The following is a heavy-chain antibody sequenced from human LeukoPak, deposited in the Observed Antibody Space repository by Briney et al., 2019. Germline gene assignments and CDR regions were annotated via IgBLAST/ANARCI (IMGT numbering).Heavy chain of an antibody. Sequence: SDTLSLTCTVSGGSISSYYWSWIRQPPGKGLEWIGYIYYSGSTNYNPSLKSRVTISVDTSKNQFSLKLSSVTAADTAVYYCATQGYSSGWYMYYWGQGTLVTVSS. D-gene: IGHD6-19*01. V-gene: IGHV4-59*08. CDR3: ATQGYSSGWYMYY. J-gene: IGHJ4*02. CDR2: IYYSGST. CDR1: GGSISSYY.